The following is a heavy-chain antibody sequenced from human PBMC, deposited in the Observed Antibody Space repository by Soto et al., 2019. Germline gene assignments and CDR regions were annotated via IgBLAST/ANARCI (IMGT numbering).Heavy chain of an antibody. D-gene: IGHD6-13*01. CDR3: ARNGWYSSSWYSVDY. J-gene: IGHJ4*02. V-gene: IGHV2-26*01. CDR1: GFSLSNARMG. CDR2: IFSNDEK. Sequence: SGPTLVNPTETLTLTCTVSGFSLSNARMGVSWIRQPPGKALEWLAHIFSNDEKSYSTSLKSRLTISKDTSKSQVVLTMTNMDPVDTATYYCARNGWYSSSWYSVDYWGQGTLVTVSS.